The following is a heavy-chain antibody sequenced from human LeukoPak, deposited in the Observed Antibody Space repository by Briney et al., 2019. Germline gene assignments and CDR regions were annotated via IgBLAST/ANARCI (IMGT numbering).Heavy chain of an antibody. CDR3: ARGLFRGTGDGAFDI. Sequence: SETLSLTCTVSGGSVSSYYWSWIRQPPGKGLEWMGYTYYSGSTNYNPSLTSRVTISIDASKNQFSLRLSSVTDADTAIYYCARGLFRGTGDGAFDIWGQGTMVTVST. CDR1: GGSVSSYY. D-gene: IGHD1-26*01. CDR2: TYYSGST. J-gene: IGHJ3*02. V-gene: IGHV4-59*02.